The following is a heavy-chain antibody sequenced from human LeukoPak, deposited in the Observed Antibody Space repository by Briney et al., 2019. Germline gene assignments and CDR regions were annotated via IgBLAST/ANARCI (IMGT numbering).Heavy chain of an antibody. Sequence: GGSLRLSCAASGFTFSSYGMHWVRQAPGKGLEWVAVIWYDGSNKYYADSVMGRFTISRDNSKNTLYLQMNSLRAEDTAVYYCARGTANSGAVDYWGQGTLVTVSS. CDR2: IWYDGSNK. D-gene: IGHD2-15*01. V-gene: IGHV3-33*01. J-gene: IGHJ4*02. CDR3: ARGTANSGAVDY. CDR1: GFTFSSYG.